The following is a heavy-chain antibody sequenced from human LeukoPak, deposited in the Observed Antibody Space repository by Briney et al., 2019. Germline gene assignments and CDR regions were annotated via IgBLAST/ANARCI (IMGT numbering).Heavy chain of an antibody. CDR1: GFTFSSYG. Sequence: GGSLRLSCAASGFTFSSYGMSWVRQAPGKGLEWVSAISGSSGSIYYAGSVKGRFTVSRDNAKNSLYLQINNLRDDDTAVYYCVRDSLLWFGEIDYWGQGTLVSVSS. J-gene: IGHJ4*02. CDR2: ISGSSGSI. CDR3: VRDSLLWFGEIDY. D-gene: IGHD3-10*01. V-gene: IGHV3-21*01.